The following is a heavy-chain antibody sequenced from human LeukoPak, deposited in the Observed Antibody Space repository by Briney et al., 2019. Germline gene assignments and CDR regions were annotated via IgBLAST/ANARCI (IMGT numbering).Heavy chain of an antibody. CDR1: GYTFTSYG. J-gene: IGHJ4*02. CDR2: ISAYNGNT. D-gene: IGHD3-22*01. Sequence: GASVKVSCKASGYTFTSYGISWVRQAPGQGLEWMGWISAYNGNTNYAQKLQGRVTMTTDTSTSTAYMELRSLRSDDTAVYYCARDLPQYYYDSSGSAASDYWGQGTLVTVSS. CDR3: ARDLPQYYYDSSGSAASDY. V-gene: IGHV1-18*01.